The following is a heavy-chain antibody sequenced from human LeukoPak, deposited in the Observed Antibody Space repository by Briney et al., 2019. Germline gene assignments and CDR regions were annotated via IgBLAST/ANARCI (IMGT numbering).Heavy chain of an antibody. V-gene: IGHV4-61*02. Sequence: SQTLSLTCTVSGDSISSGSYYWSWIRQPAGKGLEWIGRICGTGSTNYNPSLRSRVTISVDTSKNQFSLKLSSVTAADTAVYYCAREGCSSTNCYPPFDSWGQGTLVTVSS. CDR3: AREGCSSTNCYPPFDS. CDR1: GDSISSGSYY. J-gene: IGHJ4*02. CDR2: ICGTGST. D-gene: IGHD2-2*01.